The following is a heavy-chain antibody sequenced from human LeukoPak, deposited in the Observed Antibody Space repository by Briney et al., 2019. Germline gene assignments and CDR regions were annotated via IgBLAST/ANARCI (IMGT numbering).Heavy chain of an antibody. D-gene: IGHD1-1*01. V-gene: IGHV3-23*01. CDR1: GFSFSSYA. CDR3: AKANWVSNADAVF. Sequence: TGGSLRLSCAASGFSFSSYAMSWVREAPARGLEWVSSLRGNGDTFYADSVKGRFTLSRDDSRNTVYLQLNNLRVEDTAVYYCAKANWVSNADAVFWGQGTVSPSPQ. J-gene: IGHJ4*02. CDR2: LRGNGDT.